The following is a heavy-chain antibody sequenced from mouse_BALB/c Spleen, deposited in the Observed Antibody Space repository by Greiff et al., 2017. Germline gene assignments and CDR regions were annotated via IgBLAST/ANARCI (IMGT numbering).Heavy chain of an antibody. CDR3: ARDLESWFAY. Sequence: EVKLVESGGGLVKPGGSLKLSCAASGFTFSDYYMYWVRQTPEKRLEWVATISDGGSYTYYPDSVKGRFTISRDNAKNNLYLQMSSLKSEDTAMYYCARDLESWFAYWGQGTLVTVSA. CDR2: ISDGGSYT. V-gene: IGHV5-4*02. J-gene: IGHJ3*01. CDR1: GFTFSDYY.